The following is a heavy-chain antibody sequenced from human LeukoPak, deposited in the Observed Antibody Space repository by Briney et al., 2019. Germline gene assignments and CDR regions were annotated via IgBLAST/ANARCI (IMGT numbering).Heavy chain of an antibody. Sequence: SVKVSCKTSGYSENFYGITWVRQAPGQGLEWMGGIIPIFGTANYAQKFQGRVTITADKSTSTAYMELSSLRSEDTAVYYCARVGRTPDYYYYMDVWGKGTTVTVSS. CDR1: GYSENFYG. D-gene: IGHD2-15*01. CDR3: ARVGRTPDYYYYMDV. CDR2: IIPIFGTA. J-gene: IGHJ6*03. V-gene: IGHV1-69*06.